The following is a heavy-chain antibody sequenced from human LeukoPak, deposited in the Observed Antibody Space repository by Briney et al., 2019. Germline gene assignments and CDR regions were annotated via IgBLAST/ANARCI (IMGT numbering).Heavy chain of an antibody. D-gene: IGHD3-3*01. CDR2: IHWNGGST. Sequence: PAGYLRLYCAASGFTFDDYGMGWERQGPGQGLMWVTGIHWNGGSTGYADSEKGRFTISRDNAKNSLYLQRNSLRAEDTALYYCARNFWSGYSGAFDIWGQGTMVTVSS. V-gene: IGHV3-20*04. CDR1: GFTFDDYG. J-gene: IGHJ3*02. CDR3: ARNFWSGYSGAFDI.